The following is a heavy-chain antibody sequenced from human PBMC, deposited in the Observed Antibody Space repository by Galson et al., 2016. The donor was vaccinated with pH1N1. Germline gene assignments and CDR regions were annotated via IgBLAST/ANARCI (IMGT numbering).Heavy chain of an antibody. CDR3: ARGFGLAGSGPFDF. CDR1: GFMFSDYY. CDR2: INSGSSFT. J-gene: IGHJ4*02. D-gene: IGHD6-19*01. V-gene: IGHV3-11*05. Sequence: SLRPSCAASGFMFSDYYMAWIRQAPGKGLEWLSYINSGSSFTKYADSVKGRFSMSRDDAKSTLYLQMNGLKIDDTALYYCARGFGLAGSGPFDFWGQGVLVTVSS.